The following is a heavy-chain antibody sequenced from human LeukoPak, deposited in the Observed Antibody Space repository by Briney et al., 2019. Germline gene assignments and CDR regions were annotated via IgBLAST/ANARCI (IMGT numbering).Heavy chain of an antibody. CDR1: GFTFSSYG. Sequence: GGSLRLSCAASGFTFSSYGMHWVRQAPGKGLEWVAVIWYDGSNKYYADSVKGRFTISRDNSKNTLYLQMNSLRAEDTVVYYCARENAGIAVARTYYYYYGMDVWGKGTRSPSPQ. J-gene: IGHJ6*04. CDR3: ARENAGIAVARTYYYYYGMDV. D-gene: IGHD6-19*01. CDR2: IWYDGSNK. V-gene: IGHV3-33*01.